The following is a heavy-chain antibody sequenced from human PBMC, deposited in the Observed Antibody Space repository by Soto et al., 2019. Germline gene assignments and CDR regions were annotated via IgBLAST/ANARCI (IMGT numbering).Heavy chain of an antibody. J-gene: IGHJ6*02. D-gene: IGHD3-10*01. CDR1: GVSFNNNG. V-gene: IGHV1-69*01. Sequence: QVQLVQSGAEVKKPGSSVKVSCKTSGVSFNNNGIGWVRQAPGHGLEWMGGVSPPFRTSNYARKFQGRISITADASTGTVNMKLSSLTSEDTAQYYCARVLSYGSGSYSPYGMDVWGQGSTVTVTS. CDR2: VSPPFRTS. CDR3: ARVLSYGSGSYSPYGMDV.